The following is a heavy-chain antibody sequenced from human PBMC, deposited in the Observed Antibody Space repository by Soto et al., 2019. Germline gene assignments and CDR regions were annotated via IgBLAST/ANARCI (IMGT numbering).Heavy chain of an antibody. CDR2: IPNGGAA. J-gene: IGHJ6*03. V-gene: IGHV4-39*01. Sequence: QLRLQESRPRLLRPSATLFLTCAVSGGSVNSDNFSWGWVRQPPGKGPEWVATIPNGGAANYHPSLASLPAHSNDTTRVAVSTRPPSVTPADTSLSFCVRPPPAVTPRRTFYFSMDPWCKGTTVPVSS. CDR3: VRPPPAVTPRRTFYFSMDP. D-gene: IGHD4-17*01. CDR1: GGSVNSDNFS.